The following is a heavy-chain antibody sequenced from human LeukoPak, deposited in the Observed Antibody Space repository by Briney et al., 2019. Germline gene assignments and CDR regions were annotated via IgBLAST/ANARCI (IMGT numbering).Heavy chain of an antibody. CDR2: ISDNGGNT. CDR3: ARDHRLWFGELPDAFDI. Sequence: GGSLRLSCAASGFTFSIYGMGWVRQAPGKGLEWVSSISDNGGNTYYADSVKGRFTISRDNAKNSLYLQMNSLRAEDTAVYYCARDHRLWFGELPDAFDIWGQGTMVTVSS. J-gene: IGHJ3*02. D-gene: IGHD3-10*01. V-gene: IGHV3-21*01. CDR1: GFTFSIYG.